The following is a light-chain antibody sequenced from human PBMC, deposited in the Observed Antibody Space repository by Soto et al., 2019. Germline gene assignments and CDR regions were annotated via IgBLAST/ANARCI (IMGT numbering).Light chain of an antibody. CDR2: EVT. CDR3: CSYAGSSPVA. V-gene: IGLV2-23*02. J-gene: IGLJ2*01. Sequence: QSALPQPASVSGSPGQSITISCTGTSSDAVSNNLVSWYQQHPGKAPKLIMYEVTKRPSGISNLFSGSTSGNTASLTISGLQAEDEADYYCCSYAGSSPVAFVGGTKLTVL. CDR1: SSDAVSNNL.